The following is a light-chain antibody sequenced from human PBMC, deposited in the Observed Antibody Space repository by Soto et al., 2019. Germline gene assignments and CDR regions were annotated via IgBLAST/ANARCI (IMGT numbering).Light chain of an antibody. V-gene: IGKV3-20*01. CDR3: QQYGGSPYT. Sequence: EIVLTQSPGTLSLSPGERATLSCRASQSVRSNYLAWYQQKPGQAPRLLIYGASSRATGIPDRFSGTGSGTDFTLTIIRLETEDFAVYYCQQYGGSPYTFGQGTKLEIK. J-gene: IGKJ2*01. CDR1: QSVRSNY. CDR2: GAS.